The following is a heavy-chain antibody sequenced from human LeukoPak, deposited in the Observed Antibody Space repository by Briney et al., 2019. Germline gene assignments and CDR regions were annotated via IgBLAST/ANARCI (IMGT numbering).Heavy chain of an antibody. CDR1: GYTFTSYG. J-gene: IGHJ3*02. Sequence: ASVKVSCKASGYTFTSYGISWVRQSPGQGLEWMGWISAYKGNTNYAQKLQGRVTMTTDTSTSTAYMELRSLRSDDTAVYYCARDQYYYGSGSYAFDIWGQGTMVTVSS. D-gene: IGHD3-10*01. CDR2: ISAYKGNT. V-gene: IGHV1-18*01. CDR3: ARDQYYYGSGSYAFDI.